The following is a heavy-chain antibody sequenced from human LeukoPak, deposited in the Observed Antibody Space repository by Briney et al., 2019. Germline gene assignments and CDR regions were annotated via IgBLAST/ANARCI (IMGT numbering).Heavy chain of an antibody. Sequence: PSETLSLTCAVFGGSINSYYWSWIRQPPGKGLEWIGYIYYSGNTNYNPSFKSRVTISVDTSKNQFSLKLSSVTTADTAIYYCVRQPSAKEAFDIWGEGTMVTVSS. V-gene: IGHV4-59*08. J-gene: IGHJ3*02. CDR1: GGSINSYY. D-gene: IGHD2-2*01. CDR3: VRQPSAKEAFDI. CDR2: IYYSGNT.